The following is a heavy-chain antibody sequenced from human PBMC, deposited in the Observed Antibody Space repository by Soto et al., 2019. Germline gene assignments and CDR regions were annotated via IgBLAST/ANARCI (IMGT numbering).Heavy chain of an antibody. J-gene: IGHJ5*02. D-gene: IGHD6-13*01. CDR3: AREYSSSCVHVNWFDP. CDR2: ISAYNGNT. V-gene: IGHV1-18*01. Sequence: QVQLVQSGAEVKKPGASVKVSCKASGYTFTSYGISWVRQAPGQGLEWMGWISAYNGNTHYAQTLQGRVTMTTDTSTSTAYMERRSLRYDDTDLYYCAREYSSSCVHVNWFDPWGQGTLVTVSS. CDR1: GYTFTSYG.